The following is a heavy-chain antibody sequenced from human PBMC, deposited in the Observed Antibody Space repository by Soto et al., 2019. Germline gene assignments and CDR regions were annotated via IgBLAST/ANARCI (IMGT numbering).Heavy chain of an antibody. V-gene: IGHV3-23*01. Sequence: QLLQSGGGLVQPGGSLTLSWAASGFTFGTTDMSWVRQAPGVGLEWVSTIDGSGGITYYADSVKGRFTISRDNSRNTVYLQMNSPSGDDTALYYCVKNSGWFKTWGQGALGTGSS. CDR3: VKNSGWFKT. CDR2: IDGSGGIT. CDR1: GFTFGTTD. D-gene: IGHD3-10*01. J-gene: IGHJ5*02.